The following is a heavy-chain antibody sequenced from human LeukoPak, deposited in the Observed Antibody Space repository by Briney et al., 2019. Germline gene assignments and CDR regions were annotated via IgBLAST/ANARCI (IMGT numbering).Heavy chain of an antibody. V-gene: IGHV4-31*03. CDR3: ARVRKDSSGYYSYYFDY. D-gene: IGHD3-22*01. Sequence: PSQTLSLTRTVSGGSNSIGGYFCSWIRRHPGKVLEWIGSICYSRSTYYNPSLKSRVTISVDTSKNQFSLKLSSVTAADTAVYYCARVRKDSSGYYSYYFDYWGQGTLVTVSS. CDR1: GGSNSIGGYF. J-gene: IGHJ4*02. CDR2: ICYSRST.